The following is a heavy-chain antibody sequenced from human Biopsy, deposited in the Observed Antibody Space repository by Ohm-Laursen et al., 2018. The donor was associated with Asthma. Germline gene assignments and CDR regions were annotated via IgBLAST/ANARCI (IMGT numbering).Heavy chain of an antibody. J-gene: IGHJ6*02. Sequence: GASVKASCKTPGYTFNSAGITWVRQAPGQGLEWMGWISVYNGNTKVAQKLQDRVTMITDTSTSTAYMELRSLRSDDTAVYFCARAVDYSHYYGIDVWGQGTTVTVS. CDR1: GYTFNSAG. CDR2: ISVYNGNT. CDR3: ARAVDYSHYYGIDV. V-gene: IGHV1-18*01. D-gene: IGHD3-10*01.